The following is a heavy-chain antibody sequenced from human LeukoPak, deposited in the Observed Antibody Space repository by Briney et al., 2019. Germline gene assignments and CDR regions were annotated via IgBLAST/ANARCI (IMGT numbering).Heavy chain of an antibody. Sequence: GGSLRLSYAASGFTFSNYWMNWVRQAPGKGLEWVANIKQDGSETYYVGSVKGRFTISRDNAKNSLFLQMNSLRAEDTAVYYCARVYSSLWAPSFDYWGQGALVTVSS. CDR2: IKQDGSET. CDR3: ARVYSSLWAPSFDY. D-gene: IGHD3-22*01. CDR1: GFTFSNYW. J-gene: IGHJ4*02. V-gene: IGHV3-7*05.